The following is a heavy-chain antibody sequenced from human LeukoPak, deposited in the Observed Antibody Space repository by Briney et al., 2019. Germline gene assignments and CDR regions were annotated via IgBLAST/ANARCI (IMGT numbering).Heavy chain of an antibody. CDR2: MNPNSGNT. Sequence: GASVKVSCKASGYTFTSYDINWVRQATGQGREWMGWMNPNSGNTGYAQKFQGRVTMTRNTPISTAYMELSSLRSEDTAVYYCARGLRQLVWFDPWGQGTLATVSS. D-gene: IGHD6-6*01. CDR1: GYTFTSYD. J-gene: IGHJ5*02. V-gene: IGHV1-8*01. CDR3: ARGLRQLVWFDP.